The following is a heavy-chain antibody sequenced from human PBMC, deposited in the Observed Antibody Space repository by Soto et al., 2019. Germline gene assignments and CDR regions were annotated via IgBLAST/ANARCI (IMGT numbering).Heavy chain of an antibody. Sequence: SETLSLTCAVSGYSIGSADYWSWIRQPPGKGLEWIGYIYYTGSTNYNPSLKSRVTMSVDTSKKQFSLKLTSVTAADTAVYYCARQRGNYFDYWGQGSLVTVSS. V-gene: IGHV4-61*08. CDR2: IYYTGST. D-gene: IGHD3-10*01. CDR1: GYSIGSADY. J-gene: IGHJ4*02. CDR3: ARQRGNYFDY.